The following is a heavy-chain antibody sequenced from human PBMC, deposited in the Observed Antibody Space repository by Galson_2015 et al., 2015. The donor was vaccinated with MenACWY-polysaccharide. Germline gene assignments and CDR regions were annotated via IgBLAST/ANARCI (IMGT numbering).Heavy chain of an antibody. V-gene: IGHV3-23*01. Sequence: SLRLSCAASGFTFSSYVMSWVRQAPGRGLEWVSSITDSGSSTYYVDSVKGRFTISRDNSKNTLFLQMNSLRADDTAVYYCAKGGREEDNWLDPWGQGALVTVSS. CDR1: GFTFSSYV. J-gene: IGHJ5*02. CDR3: AKGGREEDNWLDP. D-gene: IGHD3-10*01. CDR2: ITDSGSST.